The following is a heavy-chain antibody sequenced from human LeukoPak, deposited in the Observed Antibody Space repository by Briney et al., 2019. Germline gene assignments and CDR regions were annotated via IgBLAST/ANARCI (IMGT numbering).Heavy chain of an antibody. D-gene: IGHD3-22*01. Sequence: SETLSLTCTVSGGSISSHYWSWIRQPPGKGLEWIGYIYYSGSTNYNPSLKSRVTISVHTSKDQFSLKVSSVTAADTAVYSCARLYDSSGYHNWLDRWGQGTLVTVSS. CDR2: IYYSGST. CDR3: ARLYDSSGYHNWLDR. CDR1: GGSISSHY. V-gene: IGHV4-59*11. J-gene: IGHJ5*02.